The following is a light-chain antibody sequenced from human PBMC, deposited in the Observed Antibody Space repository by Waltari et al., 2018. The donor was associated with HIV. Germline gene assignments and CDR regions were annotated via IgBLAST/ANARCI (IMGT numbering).Light chain of an antibody. Sequence: DIVLTQSPGTLSLSPGEGATLSCRASQSVRNNFLAWFQQKPGQAPRLLIYAASSRDTGISDRFSGSGSGTDFTLTISRLEAEDFAVYYCQQYDSPPRTFGQGTKVEIK. V-gene: IGKV3-20*01. CDR2: AAS. J-gene: IGKJ1*01. CDR3: QQYDSPPRT. CDR1: QSVRNNF.